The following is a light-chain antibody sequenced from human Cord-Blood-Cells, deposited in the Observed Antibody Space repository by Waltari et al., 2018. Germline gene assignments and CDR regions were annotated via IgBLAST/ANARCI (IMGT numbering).Light chain of an antibody. CDR2: LGS. V-gene: IGKV2-28*01. J-gene: IGKJ4*01. CDR3: MQALQTPLT. Sequence: IVMTQSPLSLLVTRGEPASFSCRSSQSLLLSNGSNYLDWYLQKPGQSPQLLIYLGSNRASGVPDRFSGSGSGTDFTLKISRVEAEDVGVYYCMQALQTPLTFGGGTKVEIK. CDR1: QSLLLSNGSNY.